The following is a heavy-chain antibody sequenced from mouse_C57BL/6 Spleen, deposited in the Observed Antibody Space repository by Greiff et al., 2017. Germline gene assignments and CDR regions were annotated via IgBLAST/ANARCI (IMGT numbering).Heavy chain of an antibody. CDR2: IDPETGGT. CDR3: TRNDYYSIYCDY. Sequence: QVQLQQSGAELVRPGASVTLSCKASGYTFTDYEMHWVKQTPVHGLEWIGAIDPETGGTAYNQKFKGKAILTADKSSSTAYMELRSLTSEDSAVYYCTRNDYYSIYCDYWGQGTTLTVSS. CDR1: GYTFTDYE. V-gene: IGHV1-15*01. D-gene: IGHD2-5*01. J-gene: IGHJ2*01.